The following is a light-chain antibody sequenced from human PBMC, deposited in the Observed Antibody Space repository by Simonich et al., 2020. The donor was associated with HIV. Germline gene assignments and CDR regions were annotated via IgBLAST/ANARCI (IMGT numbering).Light chain of an antibody. CDR1: QSVSSN. CDR3: QQYNNWPLF. J-gene: IGKJ2*01. Sequence: EIVMTQSPATLSVSPGERVTLSCRASQSVSSNLAWYQQKPGQAPRLFSYGASIRATGIPARFSCSGSGTEFTLTISSMQSEDFAVYYCQQYNNWPLFFGPWTKLEIK. V-gene: IGKV3-15*01. CDR2: GAS.